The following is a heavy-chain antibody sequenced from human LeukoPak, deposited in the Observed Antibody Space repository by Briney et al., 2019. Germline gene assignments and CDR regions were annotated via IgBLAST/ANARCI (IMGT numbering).Heavy chain of an antibody. Sequence: GGSLRLSCAASGFTFRSYGMHWVRQAPGKGLEWVSYISSSGSTIYYADSVKGRFTISRDNAKNSLYLQMNSLRAEDTAVYYCARPVPDYDILTGYFFGSYYYYMDVWGKGTTVTVSS. CDR1: GFTFRSYG. CDR2: ISSSGSTI. D-gene: IGHD3-9*01. V-gene: IGHV3-48*04. CDR3: ARPVPDYDILTGYFFGSYYYYMDV. J-gene: IGHJ6*03.